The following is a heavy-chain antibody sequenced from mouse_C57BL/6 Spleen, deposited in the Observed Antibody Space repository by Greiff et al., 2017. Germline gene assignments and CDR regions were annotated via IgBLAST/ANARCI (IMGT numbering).Heavy chain of an antibody. V-gene: IGHV1-9*01. CDR1: GYTFTGYW. Sequence: QVQLQQSGAELMKPGASVKLSCKASGYTFTGYWIEWVKQRPGHGLEWIAEILPGSGSTNYNEKFKGKATFTADTSSNTAYMQLSSLTTEDSAIYYCARERGFYGSSLFAYWGKGTLVTVSA. CDR3: ARERGFYGSSLFAY. CDR2: ILPGSGST. D-gene: IGHD1-1*01. J-gene: IGHJ3*01.